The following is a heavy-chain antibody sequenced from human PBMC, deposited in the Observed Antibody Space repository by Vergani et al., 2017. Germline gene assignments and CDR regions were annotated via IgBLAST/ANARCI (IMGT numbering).Heavy chain of an antibody. J-gene: IGHJ5*02. D-gene: IGHD6-19*01. Sequence: QVQLVQSGAEVKKPGSSVKVSCKASGGTFSSYAISWVRQAPGQGLEWMGGIIPIFGTANYAQKFQGRVTITADESTSTAYMELSSLRSEDTAVYYCAREIRGWYSVDRADWFDPWGQGTLVTVSS. CDR3: AREIRGWYSVDRADWFDP. CDR1: GGTFSSYA. CDR2: IIPIFGTA. V-gene: IGHV1-69*01.